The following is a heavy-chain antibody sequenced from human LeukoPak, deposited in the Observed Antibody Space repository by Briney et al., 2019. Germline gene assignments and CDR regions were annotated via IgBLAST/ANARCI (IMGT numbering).Heavy chain of an antibody. J-gene: IGHJ4*02. CDR2: ISNVGGGT. CDR1: GFIFNNYG. Sequence: GVSLRLSCAASGFIFNNYGLVWVRQAPGKGLEWVSAISNVGGGTTYADFVKGRFSVSRDNSKNTLFLQMNSLRAEDTAVYYCVTDRKVRTWDPRFDYWGQGTLVTVSS. D-gene: IGHD1-14*01. V-gene: IGHV3-23*01. CDR3: VTDRKVRTWDPRFDY.